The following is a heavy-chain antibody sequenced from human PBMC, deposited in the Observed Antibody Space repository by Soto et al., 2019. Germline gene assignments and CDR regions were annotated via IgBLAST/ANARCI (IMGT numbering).Heavy chain of an antibody. J-gene: IGHJ6*02. CDR3: ASLGYCSSNSCYGMDV. Sequence: PSETLSLTCAVYGGSFSGYYWSWIRQPPGKGLEWIGEINHSGSTNYNPSLKSRVTISVDTSKNQFSLKLSSVTAADTAVYYCASLGYCSSNSCYGMDVWRQGTTVTVSS. V-gene: IGHV4-34*01. CDR1: GGSFSGYY. CDR2: INHSGST. D-gene: IGHD2-2*01.